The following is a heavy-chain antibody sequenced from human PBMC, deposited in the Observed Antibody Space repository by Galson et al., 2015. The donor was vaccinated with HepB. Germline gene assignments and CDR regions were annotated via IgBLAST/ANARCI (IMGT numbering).Heavy chain of an antibody. V-gene: IGHV3-23*01. J-gene: IGHJ4*02. CDR2: VSANGATT. Sequence: SLRLSCAASTLILTKYAMTWVRQAPGKGLEWVSVVSANGATTHYADSVRGRFTIFRDNSKNTLYLQMSSPRLEDTAVYFCAKNYGDYVYDPFDLWGQGTLVTVSS. CDR3: AKNYGDYVYDPFDL. CDR1: TLILTKYA. D-gene: IGHD4-17*01.